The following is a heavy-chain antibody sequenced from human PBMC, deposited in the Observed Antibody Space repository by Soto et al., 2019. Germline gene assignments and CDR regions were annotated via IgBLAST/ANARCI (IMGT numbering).Heavy chain of an antibody. J-gene: IGHJ6*03. V-gene: IGHV3-23*01. CDR3: AKNGCSYPACYPYYYYVDV. Sequence: GGSLRLSCVASGFSLTNSAVSWVRQAPGKGLEWVSSLSVTGDSAFYSDSVKGRFTISRDISKSTLYLQMSSLRAEDTAVYYCAKNGCSYPACYPYYYYVDVWGKGTKVTVS. CDR2: LSVTGDSA. CDR1: GFSLTNSA. D-gene: IGHD2-15*01.